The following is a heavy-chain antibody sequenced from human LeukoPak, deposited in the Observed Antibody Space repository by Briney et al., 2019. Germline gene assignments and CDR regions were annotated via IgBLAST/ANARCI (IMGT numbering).Heavy chain of an antibody. Sequence: SVKVSCKASGYTFTGYYMHWVRQAPGQGLEWMGWINPNSGGTNYAQKFQGRVTMTRDTSISTAYMELSRLRSDDTAVYYCATVRSKWELESWYFDLWGRGTLVTVSS. J-gene: IGHJ2*01. V-gene: IGHV1-2*02. D-gene: IGHD1-26*01. CDR1: GYTFTGYY. CDR2: INPNSGGT. CDR3: ATVRSKWELESWYFDL.